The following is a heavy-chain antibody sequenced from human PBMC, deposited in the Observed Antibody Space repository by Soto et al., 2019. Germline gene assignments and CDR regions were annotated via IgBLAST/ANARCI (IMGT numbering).Heavy chain of an antibody. CDR3: ASMTNPQAFDI. Sequence: PGGSLRLSCAASGFTFSSYGMHWVRQAPGKGLEWVAVIWYDGNNKYYADSVKGRFTISRDNSKNMLYLQMNSLRAEDTAVYYCASMTNPQAFDIWGQGTMVTVSS. V-gene: IGHV3-33*01. CDR2: IWYDGNNK. CDR1: GFTFSSYG. J-gene: IGHJ3*02.